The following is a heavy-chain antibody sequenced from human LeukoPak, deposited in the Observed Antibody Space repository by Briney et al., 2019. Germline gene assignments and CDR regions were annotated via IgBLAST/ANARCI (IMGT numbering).Heavy chain of an antibody. V-gene: IGHV3-30-3*01. D-gene: IGHD6-19*01. CDR3: AKGRYLAVAPAGDFQH. CDR2: ISYDGSNK. J-gene: IGHJ1*01. CDR1: GFTFSSYA. Sequence: GGSLRLSCAASGFTFSSYAMHWVRQALGKGLEWVAVISYDGSNKYYADSVKGRFTISRDNSKNTLYLQMNSLRAEDTAVYYCAKGRYLAVAPAGDFQHWGQGTLVTVSS.